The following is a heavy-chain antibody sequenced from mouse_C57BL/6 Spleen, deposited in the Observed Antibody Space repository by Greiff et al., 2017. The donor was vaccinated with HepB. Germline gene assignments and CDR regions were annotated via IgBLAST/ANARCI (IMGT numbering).Heavy chain of an antibody. J-gene: IGHJ4*01. CDR3: APTPYGNYLRGAMDY. CDR2: IWSGGST. Sequence: QVQLKESGPGLVQPSQRLSITCTVSGFSLTSYGVHWVRQSPGKGLEWLGVIWSGGSTDYNAAFISRLSISKDNSKSQVFFKMNSLQADDTAIYYCAPTPYGNYLRGAMDYWGQGTSVTVSS. D-gene: IGHD2-1*01. CDR1: GFSLTSYG. V-gene: IGHV2-2*01.